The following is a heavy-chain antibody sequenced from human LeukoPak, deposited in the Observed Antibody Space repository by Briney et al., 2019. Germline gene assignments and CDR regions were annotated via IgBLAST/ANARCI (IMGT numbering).Heavy chain of an antibody. V-gene: IGHV4-38-2*02. CDR3: ARDRSGYDSPFDY. D-gene: IGHD5-12*01. CDR2: FYHSGKT. J-gene: IGHJ4*02. Sequence: TSENLSLTCTVSGYSISTGYYWGWIRQPPGKGLEWIGDFYHSGKTYYNPSLKSRLTISVDTSRNQFSLTVRSVTAADTAVYYCARDRSGYDSPFDYWGQGTLVTVSS. CDR1: GYSISTGYY.